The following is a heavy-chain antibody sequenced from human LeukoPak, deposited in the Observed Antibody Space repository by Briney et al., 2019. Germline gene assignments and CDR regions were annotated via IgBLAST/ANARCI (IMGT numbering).Heavy chain of an antibody. V-gene: IGHV3-66*01. Sequence: GGSLRPSSAASGFTVSNNYLSWVRQAPGKGLEWVSLIYSGGSTYYADSVKGRFTISRDNSKNTLYLQMSSLRAEDTAVYYCAACSHRVVWGQGPTVTVSS. CDR2: IYSGGST. CDR1: GFTVSNNY. D-gene: IGHD2-8*01. J-gene: IGHJ6*02. CDR3: AACSHRVV.